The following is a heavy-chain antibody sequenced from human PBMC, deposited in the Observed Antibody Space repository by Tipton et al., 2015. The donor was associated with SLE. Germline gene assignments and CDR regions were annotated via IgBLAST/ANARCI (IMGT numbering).Heavy chain of an antibody. CDR2: IYYSGST. Sequence: TLSLTCTVSGGSISSGDYYWSWIRQPPGKGLEWIGYIYYSGSTYYNPSLKSRVTISVDTSKNQFSLKLSSVTAADTAVYYCASRSLGVDAFDIWGQGTMVTVSS. CDR3: ASRSLGVDAFDI. J-gene: IGHJ3*02. D-gene: IGHD3-16*01. CDR1: GGSISSGDYY. V-gene: IGHV4-30-4*08.